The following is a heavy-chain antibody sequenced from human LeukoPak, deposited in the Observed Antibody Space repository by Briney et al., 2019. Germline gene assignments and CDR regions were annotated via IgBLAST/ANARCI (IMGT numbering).Heavy chain of an antibody. J-gene: IGHJ4*02. D-gene: IGHD1-26*01. CDR3: ARGVNSGIYYSFDY. V-gene: IGHV4-4*07. CDR1: GGSISSYY. CDR2: IYTSGST. Sequence: SETLSLTCTVSGGSISSYYLTWIRQPAGKGLEWIGRIYTSGSTNYNPSLKSQVTMSVDTSKNQFSLKLSSVTAADTAVYYCARGVNSGIYYSFDYWGQGTLVTVSS.